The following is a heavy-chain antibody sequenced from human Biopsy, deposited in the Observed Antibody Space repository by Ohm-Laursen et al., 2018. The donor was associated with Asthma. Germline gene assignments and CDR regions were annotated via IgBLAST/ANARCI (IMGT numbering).Heavy chain of an antibody. V-gene: IGHV4-30-4*01. J-gene: IGHJ6*02. CDR3: ARVVSYGDIYFGIDV. Sequence: SQTLSLTCTVSGAYIGTPDYHWSWIRQSPGKGLEWIGFVFYSGTTHYSRSLERRLYISIDTARNEFSMRLRSLTAADTAVHFCARVVSYGDIYFGIDVWGPGNTVVVS. CDR2: VFYSGTT. CDR1: GAYIGTPDYH. D-gene: IGHD4-17*01.